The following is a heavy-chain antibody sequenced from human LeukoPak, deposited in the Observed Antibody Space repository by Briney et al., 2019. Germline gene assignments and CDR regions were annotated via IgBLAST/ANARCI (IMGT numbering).Heavy chain of an antibody. CDR3: AKDTKWFGGGFDY. Sequence: GGSLRLSCVGSDFTFANYAMTWVRLTPGKGLEWVSSIKGSGSYAMYADSVSGRFTTSRDNSRNTIFLQMASLRAEDTAVYHCAKDTKWFGGGFDYWGQGALVTVSS. D-gene: IGHD3-10*01. CDR2: IKGSGSYA. J-gene: IGHJ4*02. V-gene: IGHV3-23*01. CDR1: DFTFANYA.